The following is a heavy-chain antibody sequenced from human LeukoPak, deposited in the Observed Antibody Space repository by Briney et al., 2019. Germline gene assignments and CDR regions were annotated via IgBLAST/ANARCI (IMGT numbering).Heavy chain of an antibody. CDR3: AKDRHGIAAAGPDAFDI. V-gene: IGHV3-30-3*01. CDR2: ISYDGSNK. CDR1: GFTFSSYA. D-gene: IGHD6-13*01. J-gene: IGHJ3*02. Sequence: PGGSLRLSCAASGFTFSSYAMHWVRQAPGKGLEWVAVISYDGSNKYYADSVKGRFTISRDNSKNTLYLQMNSLRAEDTAVYYCAKDRHGIAAAGPDAFDIWGQGTMVTVSS.